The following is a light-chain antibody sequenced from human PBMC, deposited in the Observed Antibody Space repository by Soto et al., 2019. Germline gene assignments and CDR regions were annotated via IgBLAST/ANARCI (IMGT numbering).Light chain of an antibody. CDR1: QSMKTD. CDR2: GAS. V-gene: IGKV3-20*01. CDR3: QQYGSSPWT. Sequence: EIVLTQSPAALSLSPGETATLSCRASQSMKTDLGWYQQRPGQAPRLLIYGASSRAAGIPDRFSGSGSGTDFTLTISRLEPEDFAVYYCQQYGSSPWTFGQGTKVDIK. J-gene: IGKJ1*01.